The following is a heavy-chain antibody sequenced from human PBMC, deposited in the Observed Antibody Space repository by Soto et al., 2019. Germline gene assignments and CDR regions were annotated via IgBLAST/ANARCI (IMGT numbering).Heavy chain of an antibody. CDR2: IYYSGST. V-gene: IGHV4-39*01. Sequence: PSETLSLTCTVSGGSISSSSYYWGWIRQPPGKGLEWIGSIYYSGSTYYNPSLKSRVTISVDTSKNQFSLKLSSVTAADTAVYYCARHYNWFDPWGQGTLVTVS. J-gene: IGHJ5*02. CDR1: GGSISSSSYY. CDR3: ARHYNWFDP.